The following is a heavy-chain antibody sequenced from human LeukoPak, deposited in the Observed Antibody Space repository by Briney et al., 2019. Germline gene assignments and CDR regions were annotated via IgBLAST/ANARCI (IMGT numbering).Heavy chain of an antibody. CDR1: GFTFSSSA. CDR3: AKGSSSSRPYYFDY. V-gene: IGHV3-23*01. D-gene: IGHD6-13*01. Sequence: HPGGSLRLSCAASGFTFSSSAMSWVRQAPGKGLEWVSSISARGISTYYADSVKGRFTISRDNSKNTLYLQMNSLRGEDTAVYYCAKGSSSSRPYYFDYWGQGTLVTVSS. J-gene: IGHJ4*02. CDR2: ISARGIST.